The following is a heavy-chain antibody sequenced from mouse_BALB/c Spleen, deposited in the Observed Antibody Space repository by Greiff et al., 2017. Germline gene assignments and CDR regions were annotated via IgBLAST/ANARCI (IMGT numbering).Heavy chain of an antibody. J-gene: IGHJ2*01. CDR3: TREGDDRDY. D-gene: IGHD2-14*01. V-gene: IGHV1-87*01. Sequence: QVQLQQSGAELARPGASVKLSCKASGYTFTSYWMQWVKQRPGQGLEWIGAIYPGDGDTRYTQKFKGKATLTADKSSSTAYMQLSSLASEDSAVYYFTREGDDRDYWGQGTTLTVSS. CDR2: IYPGDGDT. CDR1: GYTFTSYW.